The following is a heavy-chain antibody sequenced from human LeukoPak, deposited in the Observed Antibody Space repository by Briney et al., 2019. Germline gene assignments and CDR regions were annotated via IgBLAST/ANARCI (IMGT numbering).Heavy chain of an antibody. Sequence: GGSLRLSCAASGFTFSSYAMGWVRQAPGKGLEWVSAITASGGNTYYADSVKGRFTIPRDNSKNTLYLQVNSLRAEDTAVYYCAKGNGFSYGRYYFDYWGQGTLVTVSS. CDR2: ITASGGNT. V-gene: IGHV3-23*01. CDR1: GFTFSSYA. CDR3: AKGNGFSYGRYYFDY. J-gene: IGHJ4*02. D-gene: IGHD5-18*01.